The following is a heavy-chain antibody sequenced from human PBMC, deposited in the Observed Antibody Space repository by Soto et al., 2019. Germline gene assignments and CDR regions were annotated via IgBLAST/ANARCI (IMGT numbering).Heavy chain of an antibody. CDR3: ARACCSSTSCYTCYYYYYCMDV. D-gene: IGHD2-2*02. J-gene: IGHJ6*02. Sequence: ASETLSLTCAVYGGSFSGYYWSWIRQPPGKGLEWIGEINHSGSTNYNPSLKSRVTISVDTSKNQFSLKLSSVTAADTAVYYCARACCSSTSCYTCYYYYYCMDVWGPGTTVTVFS. V-gene: IGHV4-34*01. CDR1: GGSFSGYY. CDR2: INHSGST.